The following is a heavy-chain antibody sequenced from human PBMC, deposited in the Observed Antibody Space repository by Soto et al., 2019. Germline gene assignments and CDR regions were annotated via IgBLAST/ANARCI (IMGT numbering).Heavy chain of an antibody. V-gene: IGHV3-11*01. CDR1: GFTFSDYY. D-gene: IGHD6-19*01. Sequence: VQLVESGGGLVQPGGSLRLSCAASGFTFSDYYMSWIRQAPGKGLEWVSYISSSGSTIYYADSVKGRFTISRDNAKNSLYLQMKSLRAEDTAVYYCARDKPAYSSAWYDLFYFDYWGQGTLVTVSS. J-gene: IGHJ4*02. CDR3: ARDKPAYSSAWYDLFYFDY. CDR2: ISSSGSTI.